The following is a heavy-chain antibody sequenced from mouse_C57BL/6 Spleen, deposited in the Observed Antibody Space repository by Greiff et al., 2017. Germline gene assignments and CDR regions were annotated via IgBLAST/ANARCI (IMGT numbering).Heavy chain of an antibody. J-gene: IGHJ4*01. CDR2: IRNKANGYTT. CDR1: GFTFTDYY. V-gene: IGHV7-3*01. Sequence: EVQLVESGGGLVQPGGSLSLSCAASGFTFTDYYMSWVRQPPGKALEWLGFIRNKANGYTTEYSASVKGRFTISRDNSQSILYLQMNALRAEDSATYYCARYNSGSRGAMDYWGQGTSVTVSS. CDR3: ARYNSGSRGAMDY. D-gene: IGHD1-1*01.